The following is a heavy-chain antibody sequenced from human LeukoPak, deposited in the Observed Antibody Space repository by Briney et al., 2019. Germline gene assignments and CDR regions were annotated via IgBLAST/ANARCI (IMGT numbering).Heavy chain of an antibody. J-gene: IGHJ4*02. CDR3: AKDTLLLLY. Sequence: PGGSPRLSCAASGFTFSNFAMSWVRQAPGKGLEWVSAISGSGGDTYYADSVKGRFTISRDNAKSTLYLQMNSLRAEDTALYYCAKDTLLLLYWGQGTLVTVSS. D-gene: IGHD3-22*01. CDR1: GFTFSNFA. CDR2: ISGSGGDT. V-gene: IGHV3-23*01.